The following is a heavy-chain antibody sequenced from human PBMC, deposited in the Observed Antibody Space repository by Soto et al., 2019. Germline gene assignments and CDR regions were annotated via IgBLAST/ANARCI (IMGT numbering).Heavy chain of an antibody. CDR2: IYYSGST. V-gene: IGHV4-31*03. CDR1: GGSISSGGYY. J-gene: IGHJ6*02. CDR3: GLITIFGPQDYYYDGMDV. D-gene: IGHD3-3*01. Sequence: QVQLQESGPGLVKPSQTLSLTCTVSGGSISSGGYYWSWIRQHPGKVLEWIGYIYYSGSTYYNPSLTSRVTISVDTSKNQFSLKLSSVTAADTAVYYCGLITIFGPQDYYYDGMDVWGQGTTVTVSS.